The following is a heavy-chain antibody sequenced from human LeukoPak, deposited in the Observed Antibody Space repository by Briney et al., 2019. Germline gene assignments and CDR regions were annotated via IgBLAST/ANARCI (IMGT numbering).Heavy chain of an antibody. V-gene: IGHV4-39*01. J-gene: IGHJ4*02. CDR3: ARHRGIAAAPHSFDY. Sequence: PSETLSLTCTVSGGSISSSSYYWGWIRQPPGKGLEWIGSIYYSGSTYYNPSLKSRVTISVDTSKSQFSLKLSSVTAADTAVYYCARHRGIAAAPHSFDYWGQGTLVTVSS. CDR2: IYYSGST. D-gene: IGHD6-13*01. CDR1: GGSISSSSYY.